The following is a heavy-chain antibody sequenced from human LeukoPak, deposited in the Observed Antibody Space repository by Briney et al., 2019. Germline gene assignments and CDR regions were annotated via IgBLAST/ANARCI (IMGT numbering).Heavy chain of an antibody. D-gene: IGHD1-26*01. CDR3: AKETRGSYSDY. CDR2: IRYDGTSK. CDR1: GFTFSSSG. J-gene: IGHJ4*02. Sequence: QPGGSLRLSCAASGFTFSSSGMHWVRQAPGKGLEWVAFIRYDGTSKYYADSVKGRFTISRDNSKNTVYLQMNSLRAEVTAVYYCAKETRGSYSDYWGQGTLVTVSS. V-gene: IGHV3-30*02.